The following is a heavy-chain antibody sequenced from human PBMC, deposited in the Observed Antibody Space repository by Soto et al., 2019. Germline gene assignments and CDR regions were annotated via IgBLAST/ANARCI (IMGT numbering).Heavy chain of an antibody. J-gene: IGHJ4*02. V-gene: IGHV5-51*01. Sequence: GESLKISCKASGYSFSSYWIGWVRQIPGKGLEWMGIIFPDDSDTRYSPSFQGKVSISVDKSITTAYLQWSSLKASDTAMYYCASRLYDTSGYRYFDFWGQGTLVTVSS. CDR1: GYSFSSYW. D-gene: IGHD3-22*01. CDR3: ASRLYDTSGYRYFDF. CDR2: IFPDDSDT.